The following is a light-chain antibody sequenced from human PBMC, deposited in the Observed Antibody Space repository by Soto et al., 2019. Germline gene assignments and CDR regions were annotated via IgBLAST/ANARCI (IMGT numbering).Light chain of an antibody. CDR3: TSFAPGRIYV. CDR2: EVT. Sequence: QSVLTQPASVSGSPGQSITISCTGTISDVGGYEYVSWYQQHPGKAPRLMIYEVTYRPSGVSNRFSGSKSGSTASLTISGLQAEDEGDYYCTSFAPGRIYVFGSGTKVTVL. J-gene: IGLJ1*01. CDR1: ISDVGGYEY. V-gene: IGLV2-14*01.